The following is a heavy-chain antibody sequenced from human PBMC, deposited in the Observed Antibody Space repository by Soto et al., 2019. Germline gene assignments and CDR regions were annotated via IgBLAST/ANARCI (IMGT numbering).Heavy chain of an antibody. CDR1: GFTFSSYL. D-gene: IGHD3-3*01. J-gene: IGHJ6*02. Sequence: PRGSLRLSCAASGFTFSSYLMSLVRQAPGKGLEWVANIKPDGSEKYYVDSVKGRFTISRDNAKNSLYLQMNSLRAEDTAVYYCARDRYSYYDFWSGSLPYYYFGMDVWGQGTTVTVS. CDR3: ARDRYSYYDFWSGSLPYYYFGMDV. V-gene: IGHV3-7*01. CDR2: IKPDGSEK.